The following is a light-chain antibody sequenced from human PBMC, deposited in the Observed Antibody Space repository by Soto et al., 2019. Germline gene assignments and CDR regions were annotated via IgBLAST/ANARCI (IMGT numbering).Light chain of an antibody. J-gene: IGKJ2*01. CDR3: QRYGTSRGS. CDR2: GAF. Sequence: EIVLTQSPGTLSLSPGERATLSCRASESVSSNQLAWYQQKPGQATRLLIYGAFIRASGIPDRFSGSGSGTDFTLTIRALEPEESAVYYCQRYGTSRGSFGQGTKLEIK. V-gene: IGKV3-20*01. CDR1: ESVSSNQ.